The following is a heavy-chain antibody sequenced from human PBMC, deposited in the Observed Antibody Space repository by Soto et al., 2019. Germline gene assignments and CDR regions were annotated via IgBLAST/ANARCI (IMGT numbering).Heavy chain of an antibody. J-gene: IGHJ4*02. CDR3: ARAQYCSTARCYSPPLDY. D-gene: IGHD2-2*02. V-gene: IGHV3-33*01. Sequence: GGSLRLSCEASGFTFSTYGMHWVRQAPGKGLEWVAVIWYDGSNKYYADSVKGRFTISRDNSENTLYLQMNSLRAEDTAVYYCARAQYCSTARCYSPPLDYWGQGTLVTVSS. CDR1: GFTFSTYG. CDR2: IWYDGSNK.